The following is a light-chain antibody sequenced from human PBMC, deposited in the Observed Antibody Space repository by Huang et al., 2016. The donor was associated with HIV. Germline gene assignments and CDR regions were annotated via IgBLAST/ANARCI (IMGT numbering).Light chain of an antibody. V-gene: IGKV3-11*01. CDR3: QQRSNSFT. Sequence: EVVLTQSPATLSLSLGEGATLSCRASQSLNTFLAWYQPRPCQAPRLFMDNASTRATGIPARFTGNGSGTDFTLTISVLRAEDFGIYYCQQRSNSFTFGGGTRVEI. CDR1: QSLNTF. CDR2: NAS. J-gene: IGKJ4*01.